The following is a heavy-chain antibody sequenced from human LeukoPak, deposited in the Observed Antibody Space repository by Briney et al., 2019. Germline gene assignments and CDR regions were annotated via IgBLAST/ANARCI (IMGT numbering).Heavy chain of an antibody. V-gene: IGHV1-18*04. CDR1: DYTFTTYG. CDR2: ISAHNGNT. D-gene: IGHD3-22*01. CDR3: ARNRYYGSSGYPDFDY. J-gene: IGHJ4*02. Sequence: ASVKVSCKASDYTFTTYGISWVRQAPGQGLEWLGWISAHNGNTKYAQKFQGRFTMTTDTFRSTADMELRSLRSDATAVYYCARNRYYGSSGYPDFDYWGQGTLVTVSS.